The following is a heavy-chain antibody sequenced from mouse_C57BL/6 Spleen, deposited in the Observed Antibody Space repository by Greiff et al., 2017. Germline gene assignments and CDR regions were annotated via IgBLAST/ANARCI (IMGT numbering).Heavy chain of an antibody. CDR1: GYTFTSYW. J-gene: IGHJ2*01. CDR3: ARGEEVGQGYFDY. Sequence: QVQLQQPGAELVKPGASVKLSCKASGYTFTSYWMHWVKQRPGRGLGWIGRIDPNSGGTKYNEKFKSKATLTVDKPSSTAYMQLSSLTSEDSAVYYCARGEEVGQGYFDYWGQGTTLTVSS. V-gene: IGHV1-72*01. D-gene: IGHD3-3*01. CDR2: IDPNSGGT.